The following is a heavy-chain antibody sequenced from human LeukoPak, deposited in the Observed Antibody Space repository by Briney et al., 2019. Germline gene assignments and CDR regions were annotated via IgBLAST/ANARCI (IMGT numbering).Heavy chain of an antibody. J-gene: IGHJ4*02. CDR1: GYTLTELS. V-gene: IGHV1-24*01. D-gene: IGHD2-15*01. CDR3: ATDPVGYCNADGCYSVDY. CDR2: FDPEHGET. Sequence: ASVKVSCKVSGYTLTELSMHWVRQAPGKGLEWMGGFDPEHGETVYAQKFQGRLTMTEDTSTHTAYMELSSLRSDDTAVYYCATDPVGYCNADGCYSVDYWGQGTLVTVSS.